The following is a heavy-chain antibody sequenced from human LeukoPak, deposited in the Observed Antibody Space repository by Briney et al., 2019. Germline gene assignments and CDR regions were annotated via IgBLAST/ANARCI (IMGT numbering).Heavy chain of an antibody. CDR3: ARDQATVSTPWVDY. J-gene: IGHJ4*02. CDR2: INPNSGGT. Sequence: GATVKVSCKASGYTFTSYGISWVRQAPGQGLEWMGWINPNSGGTNSAQKFQGRVTMTRDTSISTAYMELSSLRSDDTAVYYCARDQATVSTPWVDYWGQGTLVTGSS. V-gene: IGHV1-2*02. CDR1: GYTFTSYG. D-gene: IGHD4-17*01.